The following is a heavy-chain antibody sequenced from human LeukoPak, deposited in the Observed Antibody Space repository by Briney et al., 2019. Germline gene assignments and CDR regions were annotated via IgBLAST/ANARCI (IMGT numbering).Heavy chain of an antibody. Sequence: PGGSLRLSCAASGFTFSTYGMHWVRQAPGKGLEWVAGISYDGSNKYYADSVKGRFTISRDNSKNTLYLQMNSLRAEDTAIYYCARGGDYFDYWGQGTLVTVSS. CDR3: ARGGDYFDY. CDR2: ISYDGSNK. J-gene: IGHJ4*02. V-gene: IGHV3-30*03. CDR1: GFTFSTYG.